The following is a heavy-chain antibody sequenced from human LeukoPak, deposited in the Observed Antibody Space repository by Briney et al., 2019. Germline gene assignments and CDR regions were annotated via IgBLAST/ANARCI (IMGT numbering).Heavy chain of an antibody. V-gene: IGHV3-74*01. D-gene: IGHD6-13*01. J-gene: IGHJ4*02. CDR1: GFTFSSYW. CDR2: INKDGSST. CDR3: ARDGAAAGTDYFDY. Sequence: GGSLRLSCAASGFTFSSYWMHWVRQAPGKGLVWVSRINKDGSSTSYADSVKGRFTISRDNAKNTLFLQMNSLRAEDTAVYYCARDGAAAGTDYFDYWGQGTLVTVSS.